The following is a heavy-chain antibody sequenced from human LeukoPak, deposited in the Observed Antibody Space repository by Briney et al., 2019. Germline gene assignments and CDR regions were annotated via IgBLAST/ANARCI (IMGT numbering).Heavy chain of an antibody. Sequence: GGSLRLSCAASGFTFSSYWMSWVRQAPGKGLEWVANIKQDGSEKYYVDPVKGRFTISRDNAKNSLYLQMNSLRAEDTAVYYCARELTHVIQWGSYPYFDYWGQGTLVTVSS. V-gene: IGHV3-7*01. CDR2: IKQDGSEK. D-gene: IGHD1-26*01. CDR3: ARELTHVIQWGSYPYFDY. CDR1: GFTFSSYW. J-gene: IGHJ4*02.